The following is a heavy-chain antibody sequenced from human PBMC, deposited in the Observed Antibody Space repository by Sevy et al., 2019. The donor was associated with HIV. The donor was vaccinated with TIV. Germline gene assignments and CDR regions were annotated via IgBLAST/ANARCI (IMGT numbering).Heavy chain of an antibody. CDR1: GGSFSGYY. V-gene: IGHV4-34*01. Sequence: SETLSLTCAVYGGSFSGYYWSWIRQPPGKGLEWIGEINHSGSTNYNPSLKSRVTISVNTSKNQFSLKLSSGTAADTAAYYCARVSSGSYCDYWGQGTLVTVSS. J-gene: IGHJ4*02. CDR3: ARVSSGSYCDY. CDR2: INHSGST. D-gene: IGHD3-10*01.